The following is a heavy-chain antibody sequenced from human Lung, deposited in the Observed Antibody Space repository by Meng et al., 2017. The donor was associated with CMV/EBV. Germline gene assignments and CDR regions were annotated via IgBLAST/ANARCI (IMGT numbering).Heavy chain of an antibody. CDR2: IHPHRGDT. D-gene: IGHD7-27*01. J-gene: IGHJ4*02. Sequence: ASVXVSCKASGYTFTAHYFHWVRQAPGQGLEWMGWIHPHRGDTNYAQQFQGRVTLTRDTSINTGYMELTRLTSDDTAVYYCARDNNWGTDYWGQGTLVTASS. V-gene: IGHV1-2*02. CDR1: GYTFTAHY. CDR3: ARDNNWGTDY.